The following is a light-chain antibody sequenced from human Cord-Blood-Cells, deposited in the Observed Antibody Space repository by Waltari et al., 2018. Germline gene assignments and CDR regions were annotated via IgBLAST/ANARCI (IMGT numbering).Light chain of an antibody. CDR3: SSYTSSSTLV. Sequence: QSALTQPASVSGSPGQSITISCTGTSSDVGGYNYVSWYQQHPGKAPKLMIYDVSKRPPGVFNRFSASKSGTTASLTISGLQAEDEADYYCSSYTSSSTLVFGGGTKLTVL. J-gene: IGLJ2*01. CDR1: SSDVGGYNY. V-gene: IGLV2-14*01. CDR2: DVS.